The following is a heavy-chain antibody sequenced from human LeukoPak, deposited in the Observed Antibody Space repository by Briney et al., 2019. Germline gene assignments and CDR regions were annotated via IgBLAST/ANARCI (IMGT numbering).Heavy chain of an antibody. Sequence: ASVKVSCKASGYTFTGYYMHWVRQAPGQGLEWMGRINPNSGGTNYAQKFQGRVTMTRDTSISTAYMELNRLRSDDTAVYYCARAENAVTTWFDYWGQGTLVTVSS. J-gene: IGHJ4*02. CDR1: GYTFTGYY. CDR3: ARAENAVTTWFDY. CDR2: INPNSGGT. V-gene: IGHV1-2*06. D-gene: IGHD4-17*01.